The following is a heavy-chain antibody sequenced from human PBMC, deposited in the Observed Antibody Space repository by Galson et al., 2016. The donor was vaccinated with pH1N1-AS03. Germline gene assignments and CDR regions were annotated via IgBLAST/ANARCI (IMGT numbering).Heavy chain of an antibody. D-gene: IGHD4-23*01. J-gene: IGHJ4*02. Sequence: SLRLSCAASGFTFSWYWMHWVRQAPGKGLEWVALINWDGSSLFHADSVKGRFTISRDNSKNSLYLQMKSLRVEDTALYYCAKDYSTGGNSPTFDFWGLGTLVTVSS. V-gene: IGHV3-43D*03. CDR3: AKDYSTGGNSPTFDF. CDR1: GFTFSWYW. CDR2: INWDGSSL.